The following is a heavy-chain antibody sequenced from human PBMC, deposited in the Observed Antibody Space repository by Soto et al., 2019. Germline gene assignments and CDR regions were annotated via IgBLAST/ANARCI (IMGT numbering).Heavy chain of an antibody. CDR2: IYYSGST. CDR1: GGSISSYY. Sequence: QVQLQESGPGLVKPSETLSLTCTVSGGSISSYYWSWIRQPPGKGLEWIWYIYYSGSTNYNPALKSRVTRSVDTAKNQFSLKLSSVTAADTAVYYCARDRGWELPSHYYYGLDVWCQGPTVTVSS. J-gene: IGHJ6*02. V-gene: IGHV4-59*01. D-gene: IGHD1-26*01. CDR3: ARDRGWELPSHYYYGLDV.